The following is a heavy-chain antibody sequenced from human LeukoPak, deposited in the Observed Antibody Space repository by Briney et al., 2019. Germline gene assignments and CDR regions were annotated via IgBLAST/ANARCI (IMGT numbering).Heavy chain of an antibody. CDR1: GYSLTDFS. Sequence: ASVKVSCKVSGYSLTDFSMHWVRQAPGKGLEWMGTFAVEDGKAIYAQKFRGRVTMTEDTSTDTAYMDLSSLRSDDTAVYYCAIGFTTPDYWGQGTLVTVSS. CDR3: AIGFTTPDY. D-gene: IGHD1-1*01. J-gene: IGHJ4*02. V-gene: IGHV1-24*01. CDR2: FAVEDGKA.